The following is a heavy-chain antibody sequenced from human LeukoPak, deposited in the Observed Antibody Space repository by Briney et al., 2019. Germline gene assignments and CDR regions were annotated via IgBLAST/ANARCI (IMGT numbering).Heavy chain of an antibody. CDR1: GFTFSSYS. J-gene: IGHJ3*02. CDR3: ARDGYSTSWLAFDI. D-gene: IGHD6-13*01. CDR2: ISSSTNYI. V-gene: IGHV3-21*01. Sequence: PGGTLRLSCAASGFTFSSYSMNWVRQASGKGLEWVSAISSSTNYIYYADSVKGRFTISRDNAKNSLYLQMDSVRAEDTAVYYCARDGYSTSWLAFDIWGQGTMVTVSS.